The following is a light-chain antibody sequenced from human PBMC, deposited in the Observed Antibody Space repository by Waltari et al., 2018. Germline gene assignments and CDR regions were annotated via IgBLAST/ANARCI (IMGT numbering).Light chain of an antibody. V-gene: IGKV3D-15*01. CDR1: QSVSSN. CDR3: QQYNNWPPLFT. Sequence: ESVMTQSPATLSVSPGDRATLSCRASQSVSSNLAWYQQKPGQAPRLLTYGASTRATGIPARFSGTGSGTEFTLTISSLQSEEFAVYYCQQYNNWPPLFTFGPGTKVDMK. J-gene: IGKJ3*01. CDR2: GAS.